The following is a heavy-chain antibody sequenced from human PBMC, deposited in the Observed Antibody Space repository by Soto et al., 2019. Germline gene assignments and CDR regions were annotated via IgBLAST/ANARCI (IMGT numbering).Heavy chain of an antibody. CDR2: ISGSGGST. V-gene: IGHV3-23*01. J-gene: IGHJ4*02. CDR1: GFTFSSYT. CDR3: AKDHSLLVIVTFDY. Sequence: GESLKISCAASGFTFSSYTMSWVRQAPGKGLEWVSSISGSGGSTYYADSVKGRFTISRDNSKNTLYLQLNSLRAEDTAVYFCAKDHSLLVIVTFDYWGQGTLVTVSS. D-gene: IGHD5-18*01.